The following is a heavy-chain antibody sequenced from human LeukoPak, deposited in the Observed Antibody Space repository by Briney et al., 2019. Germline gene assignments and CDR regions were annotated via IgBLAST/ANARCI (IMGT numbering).Heavy chain of an antibody. J-gene: IGHJ4*02. D-gene: IGHD3-22*01. CDR3: ARGYYDSSGSYYFDY. CDR1: GFTFSNSA. V-gene: IGHV3-30-3*01. Sequence: GGSLRLSCAASGFTFSNSAMYWVRQPPGKGLAWVAVISYDGSSKFYADSVKGRFTISRDNSKNTLYLQMNSLRAEDTAVYYCARGYYDSSGSYYFDYWGQGTLVTVSS. CDR2: ISYDGSSK.